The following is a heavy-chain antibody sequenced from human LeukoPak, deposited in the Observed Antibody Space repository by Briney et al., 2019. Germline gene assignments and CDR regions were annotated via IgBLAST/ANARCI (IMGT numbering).Heavy chain of an antibody. D-gene: IGHD6-13*01. CDR1: GFTFSDYY. Sequence: PGGSLRLSCAASGFTFSDYYMSWIRQAPGKGLGWVSYISSSGSTIYYADSVKGRFTISRDNAKNSLYLQMNSLRAEDTAVYYCARVHPYSSSWIDYWGQGTLVTVSS. V-gene: IGHV3-11*04. CDR3: ARVHPYSSSWIDY. J-gene: IGHJ4*02. CDR2: ISSSGSTI.